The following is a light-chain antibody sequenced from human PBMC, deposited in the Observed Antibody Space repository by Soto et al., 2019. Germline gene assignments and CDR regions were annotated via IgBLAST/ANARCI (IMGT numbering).Light chain of an antibody. CDR3: QQYNNYWT. V-gene: IGKV1-5*03. Sequence: DLQMTQSPSTLSASVGDRVTITCRASQSISYWLAWYQQKPGKAPNLLIYKASSLESGVPSRFSGSGSGTEFTLTISSLQPDDFATYYCQQYNNYWTFGQGPKVEIK. J-gene: IGKJ1*01. CDR2: KAS. CDR1: QSISYW.